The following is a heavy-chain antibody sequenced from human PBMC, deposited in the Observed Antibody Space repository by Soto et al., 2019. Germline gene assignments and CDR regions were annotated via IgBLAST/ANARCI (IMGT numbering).Heavy chain of an antibody. D-gene: IGHD1-26*01. CDR2: IVVGSGNT. CDR1: GFTFTSSA. Sequence: SVKVSCKASGFTFTSSAVQWVRQARGQRREWIGWIVVGSGNTNYAQKFQERVTITRDMSTSTTYMELSSLRSEDTAVYYCAADRTSGSSVGGYWGQGTLVTVSS. CDR3: AADRTSGSSVGGY. J-gene: IGHJ4*02. V-gene: IGHV1-58*01.